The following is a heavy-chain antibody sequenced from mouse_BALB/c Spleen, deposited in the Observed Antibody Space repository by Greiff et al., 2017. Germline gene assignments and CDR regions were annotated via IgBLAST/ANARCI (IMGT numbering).Heavy chain of an antibody. V-gene: IGHV5-12-1*01. CDR1: GFAFSSYD. J-gene: IGHJ3*01. CDR2: ISSGGGST. D-gene: IGHD2-1*01. CDR3: ARHGGSQISTFAY. Sequence: EVQLVESGGGLVKPGGSLKLSCAASGFAFSSYDMSWVRQTPEKRLEWVAYISSGGGSTYYPDTVKGRFTISRDNAKNTLYLQMSSLKSEDTAMYYCARHGGSQISTFAYWGQGTLVTVSA.